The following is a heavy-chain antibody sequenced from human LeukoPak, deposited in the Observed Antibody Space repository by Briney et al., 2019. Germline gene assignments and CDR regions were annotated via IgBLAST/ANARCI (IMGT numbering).Heavy chain of an antibody. CDR3: ARGTGDDILTGYLYFDY. CDR2: ISAYNGNT. Sequence: ASVKVSCKASGYTFTSYGISWVRQAPGQGLEWMGWISAYNGNTNYAQKLQGRVTMTTDTSTSTAYMELRSLRSDDTAVYYCARGTGDDILTGYLYFDYWGQGTLVTVSS. J-gene: IGHJ4*02. CDR1: GYTFTSYG. D-gene: IGHD3-9*01. V-gene: IGHV1-18*01.